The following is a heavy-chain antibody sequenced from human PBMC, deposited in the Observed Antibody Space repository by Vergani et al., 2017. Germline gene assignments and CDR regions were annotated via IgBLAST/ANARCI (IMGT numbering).Heavy chain of an antibody. CDR2: IKSKTDGGTT. D-gene: IGHD7-27*01. V-gene: IGHV3-15*01. Sequence: EVQLVESGGGLVKPGGSLRLSCAASGFTFSNAWMSWVRQAPGKGLEWVGRIKSKTDGGTTDYAAPVKGRFTISRDDSKNTLYLQMNSLRAEDTAVYYCAKCPWGTNQAIDYWGQGTLVTVSS. CDR1: GFTFSNAW. J-gene: IGHJ4*02. CDR3: AKCPWGTNQAIDY.